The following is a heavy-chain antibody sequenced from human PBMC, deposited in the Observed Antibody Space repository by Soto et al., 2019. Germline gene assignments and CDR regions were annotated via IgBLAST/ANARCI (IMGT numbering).Heavy chain of an antibody. D-gene: IGHD3-10*01. Sequence: QEQLVQAGAEVKKPGTSVRISCRASGGTFSNDAVSWVRQAPGQGLQWMGGIIPIFGTTHYAQKFQGRVTITADASTSTAYMELRSVTSEDTAVYYGATLIRTGNYGMAVWGQGTAVTVAS. CDR3: ATLIRTGNYGMAV. V-gene: IGHV1-69*01. CDR2: IIPIFGTT. CDR1: GGTFSNDA. J-gene: IGHJ6*02.